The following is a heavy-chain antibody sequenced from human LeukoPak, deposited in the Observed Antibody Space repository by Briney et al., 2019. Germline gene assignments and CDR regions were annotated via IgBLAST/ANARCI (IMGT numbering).Heavy chain of an antibody. Sequence: GASVKVSCKASGYSLTGYYMHWVRQAPGQGLEWMGWINPNSGDTKYVQKFQGSVTMTRDTSINTAYMELSRLRSDDTAVYYCARDNAVAATNYFDPWGQGTLVTVSS. V-gene: IGHV1-2*02. D-gene: IGHD6-19*01. J-gene: IGHJ5*02. CDR1: GYSLTGYY. CDR2: INPNSGDT. CDR3: ARDNAVAATNYFDP.